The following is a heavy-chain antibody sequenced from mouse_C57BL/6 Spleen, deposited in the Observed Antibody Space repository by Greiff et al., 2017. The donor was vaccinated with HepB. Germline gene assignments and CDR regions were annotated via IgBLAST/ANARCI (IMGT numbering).Heavy chain of an antibody. CDR3: AREDGDDGYYGDY. CDR2: IDPNSGGT. D-gene: IGHD2-3*01. Sequence: QVHVKQPGAELVKPGASVKLSCKASGYTFTSYWMHWVKQRPGRGLEWIGRIDPNSGGTKYNEKFKSKATLTVDKPSSTADMQLSSLTSEDSAVYYCAREDGDDGYYGDYWGQVTTLTVSS. J-gene: IGHJ2*01. CDR1: GYTFTSYW. V-gene: IGHV1-72*01.